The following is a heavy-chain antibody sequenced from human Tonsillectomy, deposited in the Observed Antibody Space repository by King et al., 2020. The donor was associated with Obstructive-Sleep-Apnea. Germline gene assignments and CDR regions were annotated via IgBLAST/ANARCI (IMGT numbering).Heavy chain of an antibody. Sequence: VQLVESGGGVVQPGRSLRLSCAASGFIFSSYGIHWVRQAPGKGLEWVAVISFDGSNKYYADSVKGRFTISRDNSKNTLYLQMNSLRAEDTAVYYCAKENGSFVLGFGELVDYWGQGTLVTVSS. D-gene: IGHD3-10*01. CDR1: GFIFSSYG. CDR2: ISFDGSNK. CDR3: AKENGSFVLGFGELVDY. J-gene: IGHJ4*02. V-gene: IGHV3-30*18.